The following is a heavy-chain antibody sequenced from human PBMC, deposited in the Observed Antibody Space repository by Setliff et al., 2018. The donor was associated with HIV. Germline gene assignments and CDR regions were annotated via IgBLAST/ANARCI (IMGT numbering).Heavy chain of an antibody. Sequence: SSETLSLTCAVSGYSISNGYYWAWIRQPPGKGLEWIGSIYHIGSTYYNPSLKSRVTISVDTSKNQFSLRLRAVTAADTAVYYCARGVAAAGLWGQGTLVTVSS. CDR3: ARGVAAAGL. CDR1: GYSISNGYY. V-gene: IGHV4-38-2*01. CDR2: IYHIGST. D-gene: IGHD6-13*01. J-gene: IGHJ4*02.